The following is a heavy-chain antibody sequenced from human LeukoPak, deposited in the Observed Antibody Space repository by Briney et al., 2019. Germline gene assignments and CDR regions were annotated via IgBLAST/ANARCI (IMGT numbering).Heavy chain of an antibody. CDR1: GGTLSSYA. Sequence: WASVTVSCKVSGGTLSSYAISWVRQAPGPGLEWVGGIIPIFGTANYAQKFQGRVTITTDESTSTAYMELSSLRSEDTAVYYCTRYYDSSATTLNYFDYWGQGTLVTVSS. J-gene: IGHJ4*02. CDR3: TRYYDSSATTLNYFDY. V-gene: IGHV1-69*05. CDR2: IIPIFGTA. D-gene: IGHD3-22*01.